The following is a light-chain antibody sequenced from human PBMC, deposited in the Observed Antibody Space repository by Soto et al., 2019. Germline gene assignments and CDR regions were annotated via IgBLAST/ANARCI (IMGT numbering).Light chain of an antibody. CDR1: QPVSGNF. Sequence: ELVLTQSPGTLSLSPGESATLSCRASQPVSGNFLAWYQQKPGQAPRLLIYGVSSRASDIPDRFFGSGSGTDFTLTINRLEPEDFAVYYCQQYANSPITFGQGTRLEIK. CDR3: QQYANSPIT. J-gene: IGKJ5*01. V-gene: IGKV3-20*01. CDR2: GVS.